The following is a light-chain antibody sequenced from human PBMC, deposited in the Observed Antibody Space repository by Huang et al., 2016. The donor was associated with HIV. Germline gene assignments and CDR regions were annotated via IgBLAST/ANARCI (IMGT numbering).Light chain of an antibody. J-gene: IGKJ5*01. Sequence: DIQMTQSPSSLSASVGDTVTITCRARRSINSQLNWYQKRPGRAPTLLIYGSSNLQSGLPSRFGSSGAATDYTLRSSRLQPEYFATYFCQQSYSSHTFGQGTRLEIK. V-gene: IGKV1-39*01. CDR2: GSS. CDR3: QQSYSSHT. CDR1: RSINSQ.